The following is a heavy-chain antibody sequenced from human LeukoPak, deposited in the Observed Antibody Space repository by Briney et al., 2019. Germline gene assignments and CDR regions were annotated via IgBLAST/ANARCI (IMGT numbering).Heavy chain of an antibody. Sequence: GGSLRLSCEASGFTFSSHWMTWVRQAPGKGLEWVANIKHDGSDKYYVDSVKGRFTISRDNAKNSLYLQMNSLRAEDSALYYCARGAFYYSDFRGQGILVTVSS. V-gene: IGHV3-7*03. CDR3: ARGAFYYSDF. J-gene: IGHJ4*02. CDR2: IKHDGSDK. D-gene: IGHD3-16*01. CDR1: GFTFSSHW.